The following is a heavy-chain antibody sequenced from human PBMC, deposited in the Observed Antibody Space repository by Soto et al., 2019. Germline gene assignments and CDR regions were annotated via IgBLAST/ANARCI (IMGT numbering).Heavy chain of an antibody. Sequence: SETLSLTCAVSGGSISSGGYSWSWIRQPPGKGLEWIGYIYHSGSTYYNPSLKSRVTISVDRSKNQFSLKLSSVTAADTAVYYCARGPRTTLALYYFDYWGQGTLVTVSS. V-gene: IGHV4-30-2*01. CDR1: GGSISSGGYS. CDR3: ARGPRTTLALYYFDY. D-gene: IGHD1-1*01. CDR2: IYHSGST. J-gene: IGHJ4*02.